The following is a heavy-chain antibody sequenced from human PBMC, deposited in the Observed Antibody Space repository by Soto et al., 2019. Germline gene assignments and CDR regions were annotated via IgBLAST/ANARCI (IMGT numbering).Heavy chain of an antibody. D-gene: IGHD6-6*01. CDR2: IYYSGST. J-gene: IGHJ6*02. V-gene: IGHV4-39*02. CDR3: ARDRGIAARPGYYYGMDV. Sequence: PSETLSLTCTVPGGSISSSSYYWGWIRQPPGKGLEWIGSIYYSGSTYYNPSLKSRVTISVDTSKNQFSLKLSSVTAADTAVYYCARDRGIAARPGYYYGMDVWGQGTTVTVSS. CDR1: GGSISSSSYY.